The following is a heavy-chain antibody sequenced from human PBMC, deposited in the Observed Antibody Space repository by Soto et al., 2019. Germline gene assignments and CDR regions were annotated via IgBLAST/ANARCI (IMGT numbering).Heavy chain of an antibody. V-gene: IGHV4-59*01. J-gene: IGHJ6*02. CDR1: GGSISSYY. D-gene: IGHD3-22*01. CDR3: ARVEYYYDSSGYYGYYGMDV. CDR2: IYYSGST. Sequence: KTSETLSLTCTVSGGSISSYYWSWIRQPPGKGLEWIGYIYYSGSTNYNPSLKSRVTISVDTSKNQFSLKLSSVTAADTAVYYCARVEYYYDSSGYYGYYGMDVWGQGTTVTVSS.